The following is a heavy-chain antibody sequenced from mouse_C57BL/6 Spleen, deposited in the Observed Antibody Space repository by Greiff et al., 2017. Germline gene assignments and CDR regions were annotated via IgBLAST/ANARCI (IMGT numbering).Heavy chain of an antibody. CDR1: GFSLTSYG. CDR2: IWSGGST. V-gene: IGHV2-2*01. J-gene: IGHJ1*03. Sequence: VQVVESGPGLVQPSQSLSITCTVSGFSLTSYGVHWVRQSPGKGLEWLGVIWSGGSTHYNAAFISRLSISKDNSKSQVFFKMNSLQSDETAIYYCARSYYGSSSFCYFDVWGTGTTVTVSS. CDR3: ARSYYGSSSFCYFDV. D-gene: IGHD1-1*01.